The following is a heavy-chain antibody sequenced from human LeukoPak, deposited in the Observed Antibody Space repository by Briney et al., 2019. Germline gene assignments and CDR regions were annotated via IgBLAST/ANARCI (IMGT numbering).Heavy chain of an antibody. CDR3: AKDRAAAAGLLGFDY. CDR1: GFTVSSNY. Sequence: PGGSLRLSCAASGFTVSSNYMSWVRQAPGKGLEWVSVIYSGGSTYYADSVKGRFTISRDNSKNTLYLQMNSLRAEDTAVYYCAKDRAAAAGLLGFDYWGQGTLVTVSS. J-gene: IGHJ4*02. V-gene: IGHV3-53*01. CDR2: IYSGGST. D-gene: IGHD1-26*01.